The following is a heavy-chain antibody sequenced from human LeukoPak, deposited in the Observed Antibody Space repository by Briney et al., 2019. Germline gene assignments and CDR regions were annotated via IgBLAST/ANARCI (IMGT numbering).Heavy chain of an antibody. V-gene: IGHV3-30-3*01. D-gene: IGHD3-3*01. CDR3: AREPSHSYDFWSGYPFDAFDI. Sequence: PGGSLRLSCAASGFTFSSYAMHWVRQAPGKGLEWVAVISYDGSNKYYADSVKGRFTISRDNSKNTLYLQMNSLRAEDTAVYYCAREPSHSYDFWSGYPFDAFDIWGQGTMVTVSS. CDR2: ISYDGSNK. J-gene: IGHJ3*02. CDR1: GFTFSSYA.